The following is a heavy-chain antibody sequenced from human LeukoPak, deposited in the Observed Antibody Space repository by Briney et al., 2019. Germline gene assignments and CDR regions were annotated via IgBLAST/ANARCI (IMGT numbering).Heavy chain of an antibody. CDR1: GFTFSNYV. Sequence: GGSLRLSCAASGFTFSNYVMSWVRQAPGKGLEWVSLISGDGGCTYYADSVKGRFTISRDNSKNSLYLQMNSLRTEDTALYYCAKDIGGYYYYYGMDVWGQGTTVTVSS. CDR3: AKDIGGYYYYYGMDV. D-gene: IGHD3-16*01. J-gene: IGHJ6*02. V-gene: IGHV3-43*02. CDR2: ISGDGGCT.